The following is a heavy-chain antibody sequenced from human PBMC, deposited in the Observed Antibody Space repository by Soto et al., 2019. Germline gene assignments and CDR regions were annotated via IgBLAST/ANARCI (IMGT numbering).Heavy chain of an antibody. CDR2: IIPVFGTA. J-gene: IGHJ6*02. CDR1: GGSLSNYG. D-gene: IGHD3-9*01. V-gene: IGHV1-69*12. Sequence: QVQLVQSGAEVKKPGSSVKVSCKASGGSLSNYGISWVRQAPGQGLAWMGGIIPVFGTANYAQKFQGRVTITADESTSIVYMDVTSLRSEDTAVYYCARGDATKIVVTTYYAMDVWGQGTTVTVSS. CDR3: ARGDATKIVVTTYYAMDV.